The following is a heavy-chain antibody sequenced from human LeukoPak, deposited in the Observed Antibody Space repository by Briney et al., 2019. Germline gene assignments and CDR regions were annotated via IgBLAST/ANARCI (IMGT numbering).Heavy chain of an antibody. J-gene: IGHJ5*02. CDR2: IYYSGST. CDR1: GGSISSGDYY. V-gene: IGHV4-30-4*01. D-gene: IGHD2-21*02. CDR3: AREYGDDNWFDP. Sequence: SETLSLTCTVSGGSISSGDYYWSWIRQPPGKGLEWIGYIYYSGSTYYNPSLKSRVTISVDTSKNQFPLKLSSVTAADTAVYYCAREYGDDNWFDPWGQGTLVTVSS.